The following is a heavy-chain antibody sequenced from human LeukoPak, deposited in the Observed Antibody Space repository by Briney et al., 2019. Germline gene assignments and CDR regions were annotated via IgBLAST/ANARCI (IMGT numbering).Heavy chain of an antibody. CDR2: ISSSSSYI. CDR3: AELGITMIGGV. V-gene: IGHV3-21*01. Sequence: GGTERLFRAASVHTFCIYYEFCATDPPTKGLEGVSSISSSSSYIYYADSVKGRFTISRDNAKNSLYLQMNSLRAEDTAVYYCAELGITMIGGVWGKGTTVTISS. J-gene: IGHJ6*04. CDR1: VHTFCIY. D-gene: IGHD3-10*02.